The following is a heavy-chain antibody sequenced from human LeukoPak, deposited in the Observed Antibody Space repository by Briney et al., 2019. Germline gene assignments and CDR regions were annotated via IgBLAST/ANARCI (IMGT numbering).Heavy chain of an antibody. D-gene: IGHD2-2*01. CDR1: GFTFSNYG. Sequence: PGRSLRLSCAASGFTFSNYGMHWVRQAPGKGLEWVAVIWYDGSNKYYADSVKGRFTISRDSAKNSVSLQMNSLRDEDTAVYYCARDGTYCSSTSCLLDYWGQGTLVSVSS. J-gene: IGHJ4*02. CDR2: IWYDGSNK. CDR3: ARDGTYCSSTSCLLDY. V-gene: IGHV3-33*01.